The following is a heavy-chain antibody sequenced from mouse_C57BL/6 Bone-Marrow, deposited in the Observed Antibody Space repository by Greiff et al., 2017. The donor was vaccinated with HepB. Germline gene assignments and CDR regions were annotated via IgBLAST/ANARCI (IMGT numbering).Heavy chain of an antibody. CDR1: GYAFSSSW. J-gene: IGHJ2*01. V-gene: IGHV1-82*01. CDR2: IYPGDGDT. Sequence: QVQLQQSGPELVKPGASVKISCKASGYAFSSSWMNWVKQRPGKGLEWIGRIYPGDGDTNYNGKFKGKSTLTVDKSSSTAYMQLSSLTSVDSAVYYCAMGYLDYWGQGTTLTVSS. CDR3: AMGYLDY.